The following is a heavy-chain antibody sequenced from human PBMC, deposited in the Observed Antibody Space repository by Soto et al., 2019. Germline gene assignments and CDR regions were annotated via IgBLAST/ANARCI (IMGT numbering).Heavy chain of an antibody. Sequence: PSETLSLTCLVSGGSISGSTYYWGWIRQPPGKGLEWIGRVYSDGSTYYNPSLKSRVTISVDTSMNQFSLRLSSVTAADTALYYCARGGISRIYQLPPFDPWGQGTLVTVSS. V-gene: IGHV4-39*01. CDR1: GGSISGSTYY. J-gene: IGHJ5*02. CDR3: ARGGISRIYQLPPFDP. D-gene: IGHD2-2*01. CDR2: VYSDGST.